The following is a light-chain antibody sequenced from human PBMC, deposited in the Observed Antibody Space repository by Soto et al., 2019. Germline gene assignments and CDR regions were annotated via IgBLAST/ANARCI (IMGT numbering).Light chain of an antibody. Sequence: QSALTQPPSVSGSPGQSVTISCTGTSSDVGSYNRVSWYQQPPGTAPKLMIYEVSNRPSGVPDRFSGSKSGNTASLTISGLQAEDEADYYCSSYTSSSTLVFGGGTQLTLL. CDR2: EVS. CDR3: SSYTSSSTLV. V-gene: IGLV2-18*02. J-gene: IGLJ3*02. CDR1: SSDVGSYNR.